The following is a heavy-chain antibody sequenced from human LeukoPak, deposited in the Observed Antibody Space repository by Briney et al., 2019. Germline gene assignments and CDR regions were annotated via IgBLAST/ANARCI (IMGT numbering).Heavy chain of an antibody. V-gene: IGHV3-23*01. CDR3: AKGRAYYYDSSGYYFDY. Sequence: GGSLRLSCAASGFTFSSYAMSWVRQAPGKGLEWVSAISGGGGSTYYAVSVKGRFTISRDNSKNTLYLQMDSLGAEDTAVYYCAKGRAYYYDSSGYYFDYWGQGTLVPVS. D-gene: IGHD3-22*01. CDR2: ISGGGGST. J-gene: IGHJ4*02. CDR1: GFTFSSYA.